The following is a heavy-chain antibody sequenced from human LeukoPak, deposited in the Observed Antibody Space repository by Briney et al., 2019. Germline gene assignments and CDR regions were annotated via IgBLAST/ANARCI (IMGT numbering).Heavy chain of an antibody. V-gene: IGHV3-21*01. CDR1: GFTFSSYS. CDR3: ARRGWDSSSSYAFDY. CDR2: ISSSSSYI. Sequence: GGSLRLSCAASGFTFSSYSMNWVRQAPGKGLEWVSSISSSSSYIYYADSVKGRFTISRDNAKNSLYLQMNSLRAEDTAVYYCARRGWDSSSSYAFDYWGQGTLVTVSS. D-gene: IGHD6-6*01. J-gene: IGHJ4*02.